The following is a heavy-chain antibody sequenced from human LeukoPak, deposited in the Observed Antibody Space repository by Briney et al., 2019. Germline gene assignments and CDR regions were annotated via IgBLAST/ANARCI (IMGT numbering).Heavy chain of an antibody. V-gene: IGHV3-21*01. J-gene: IGHJ4*02. CDR1: GFTVSSNY. Sequence: GGSLRLSCAASGFTVSSNYMSWVRQAPGKGLEWVSSISSSSSYIYYADSVKGRFTISRDNAKNSLYLQMNSLRAEDTAVYYCARSQRGYSYGLYYFDYWSQGTLVTVSS. D-gene: IGHD5-18*01. CDR2: ISSSSSYI. CDR3: ARSQRGYSYGLYYFDY.